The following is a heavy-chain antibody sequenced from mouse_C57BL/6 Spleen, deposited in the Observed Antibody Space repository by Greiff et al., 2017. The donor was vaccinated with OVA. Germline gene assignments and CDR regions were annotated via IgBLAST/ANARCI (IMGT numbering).Heavy chain of an antibody. CDR1: GFTFSDYG. V-gene: IGHV5-17*01. D-gene: IGHD2-5*01. Sequence: EVQRVESGGGLVKPGGSLKLSCAASGFTFSDYGMHWVRQAPEKGLEWVAYISSGSSTIYYADTVKGRFTISRDNAKNTLFLQMTSLRSEDTAMYYCARAYYSNYGYFDVWGTGTTVTVSS. CDR2: ISSGSSTI. J-gene: IGHJ1*03. CDR3: ARAYYSNYGYFDV.